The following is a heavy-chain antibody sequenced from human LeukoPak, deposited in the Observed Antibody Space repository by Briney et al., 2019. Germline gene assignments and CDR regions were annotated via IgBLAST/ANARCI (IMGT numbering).Heavy chain of an antibody. Sequence: PGGSLRLSCAASGFTFSSYWMSWVRQAPGKGLEWVANIKQDGSEKYYVDSVKGRFTISRDNAKNSLYLQMNSLRAEDTAVYYCARAHVDDVLMVYAVRAFDIWGQGTMVTVSS. D-gene: IGHD2-8*01. J-gene: IGHJ3*02. CDR2: IKQDGSEK. CDR1: GFTFSSYW. V-gene: IGHV3-7*03. CDR3: ARAHVDDVLMVYAVRAFDI.